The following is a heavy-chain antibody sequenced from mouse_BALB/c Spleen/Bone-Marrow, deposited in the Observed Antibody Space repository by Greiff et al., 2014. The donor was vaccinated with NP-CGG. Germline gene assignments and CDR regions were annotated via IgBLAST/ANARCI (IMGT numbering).Heavy chain of an antibody. J-gene: IGHJ2*01. V-gene: IGHV1S135*01. Sequence: LVESGPELVKPGASVKVSRTASGYLFTDYNIYWVKQSPGKSLEWLGYIDPYNGATSYNQRFKGKATLTVDKSSSTAFMHPTGLTSESSAVYYCARETRYGFDGFDCWGQGTPLTVSS. CDR2: IDPYNGAT. CDR1: GYLFTDYN. D-gene: IGHD2-2*01. CDR3: ARETRYGFDGFDC.